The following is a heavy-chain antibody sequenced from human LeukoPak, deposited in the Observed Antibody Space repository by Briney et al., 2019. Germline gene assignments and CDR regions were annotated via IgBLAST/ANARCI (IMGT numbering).Heavy chain of an antibody. CDR1: GGSLSSYY. CDR2: IYTSGST. J-gene: IGHJ5*02. V-gene: IGHV4-4*07. CDR3: ARGPPMVRGPGNWFDP. D-gene: IGHD3-10*01. Sequence: SETLSLTCTVSGGSLSSYYWSWIRQPAGKGLEWIGRIYTSGSTNYNPSLKSRVTMSVDTSKNRFSLRLTSLTAADTAVYYCARGPPMVRGPGNWFDPWGQGTLVTVSS.